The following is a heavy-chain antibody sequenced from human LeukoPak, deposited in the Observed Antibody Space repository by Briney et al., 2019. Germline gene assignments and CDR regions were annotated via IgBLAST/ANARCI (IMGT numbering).Heavy chain of an antibody. CDR2: ISGNGGST. D-gene: IGHD3-22*01. CDR1: GFTFSSYA. J-gene: IGHJ4*02. Sequence: TGGSLRLSCAASGFTFSSYAMSWVRQAPGKGLEWVSAISGNGGSTYYADSVKGRFTISRDNSKNTLYLQMNSLRAEDTAVYYCAKGLTAMIVVVISIDYWGQGTLVTVSS. V-gene: IGHV3-23*01. CDR3: AKGLTAMIVVVISIDY.